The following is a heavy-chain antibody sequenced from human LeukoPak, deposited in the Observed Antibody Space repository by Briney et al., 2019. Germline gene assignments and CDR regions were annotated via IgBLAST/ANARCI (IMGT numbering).Heavy chain of an antibody. CDR3: ARDDWREWLLPYYYGMDV. V-gene: IGHV4-59*01. J-gene: IGHJ6*02. CDR1: GGSISSYY. CDR2: IYYSGST. Sequence: PSETLSLTCTVSGGSISSYYWSWIRQPPGKGLEWIGYIYYSGSTNYIPSLKSRVTISVDTSKNQFSLKLSSVTAADTAVYYCARDDWREWLLPYYYGMDVWGQGTTVTVSS. D-gene: IGHD3-3*01.